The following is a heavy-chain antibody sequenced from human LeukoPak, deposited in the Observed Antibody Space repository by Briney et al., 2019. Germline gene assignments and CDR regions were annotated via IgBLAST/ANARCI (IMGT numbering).Heavy chain of an antibody. CDR3: ARDHGGSSWYENYYYGMDV. CDR1: GFIFSNYS. J-gene: IGHJ6*02. CDR2: ISSSSSYI. D-gene: IGHD6-13*01. Sequence: GGSLRLSCAASGFIFSNYSMNWVRQAPGKGLEWVSSISSSSSYIYYADSVKGRFTISRDNAKNSLYLQMNSLRAEDTAVYYCARDHGGSSWYENYYYGMDVWGQGTTVTVSS. V-gene: IGHV3-21*01.